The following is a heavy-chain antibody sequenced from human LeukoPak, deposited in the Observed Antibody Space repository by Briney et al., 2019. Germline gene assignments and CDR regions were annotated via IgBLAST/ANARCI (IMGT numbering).Heavy chain of an antibody. CDR3: AREGYYGSGSYWYYFDY. V-gene: IGHV4-31*03. J-gene: IGHJ4*02. CDR2: IYHSGST. D-gene: IGHD3-10*01. CDR1: GGSISSGGYY. Sequence: SQTLSLTCTVSGGSISSGGYYWSWIRQHPGKGLEWIGYIYHSGSTYYNPSLKSRVTISVDTSKNQFSLKLSSVTAADTAVYYCAREGYYGSGSYWYYFDYWGQGTLVTVSS.